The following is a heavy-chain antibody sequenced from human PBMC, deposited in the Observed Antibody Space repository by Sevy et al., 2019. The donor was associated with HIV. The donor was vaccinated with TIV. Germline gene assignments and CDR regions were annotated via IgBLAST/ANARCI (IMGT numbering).Heavy chain of an antibody. J-gene: IGHJ6*03. D-gene: IGHD6-13*01. V-gene: IGHV3-33*06. CDR2: IWYDGSNK. CDR3: AKVEAAAGWGFYYYYYMDV. CDR1: GFTFSSYG. Sequence: GESLKISCAASGFTFSSYGMHWVRQAPGKGLEWVAVIWYDGSNKYYADSVKGRFTISRDNSKNTLYLQMNSLGAEDTAVYYCAKVEAAAGWGFYYYYYMDVWGKGTTVTVSS.